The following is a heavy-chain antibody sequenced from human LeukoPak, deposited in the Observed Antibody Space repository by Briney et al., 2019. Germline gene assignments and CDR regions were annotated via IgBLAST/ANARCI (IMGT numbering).Heavy chain of an antibody. CDR3: AKYRQHLDY. Sequence: GGSLRLSCAASGFTFSSYWMSWVRQAPGKGLEWVSVINDNGGSTYYADSVKGRFTISRDNSKNMLYLQMNSLRADDTAIYYCAKYRQHLDYWGQGTLVTVSS. J-gene: IGHJ4*02. D-gene: IGHD6-13*01. CDR1: GFTFSSYW. V-gene: IGHV3-23*01. CDR2: INDNGGST.